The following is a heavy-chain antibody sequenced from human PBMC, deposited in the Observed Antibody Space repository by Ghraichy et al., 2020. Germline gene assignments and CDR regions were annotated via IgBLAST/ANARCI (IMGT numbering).Heavy chain of an antibody. CDR1: GGSFSGYY. CDR3: ARVEIAVGPDY. CDR2: INHSGNT. Sequence: SETLSLTCAVYGGSFSGYYWSWIRQPPGKGLEWIGEINHSGNTNYNPSLKSRVTISVDTSKNQFSLKVTSVTAADTAVYYCARVEIAVGPDYWGQGTLVTVSS. D-gene: IGHD6-19*01. V-gene: IGHV4-34*01. J-gene: IGHJ4*02.